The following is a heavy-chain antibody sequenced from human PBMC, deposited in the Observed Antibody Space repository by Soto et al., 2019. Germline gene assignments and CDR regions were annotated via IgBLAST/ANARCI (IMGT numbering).Heavy chain of an antibody. CDR3: ARYPRAAGGWFDP. J-gene: IGHJ5*02. V-gene: IGHV1-69*13. Sequence: SVKVSCKASGGTFSSYAISWVRQAPGQGLEWMGGIIPIFGTANYAQKFQGRVTITADESKNQFSLRLSSVTAADTAVYYCARYPRAAGGWFDPWGQGTLVTVSS. CDR2: IIPIFGTA. D-gene: IGHD6-13*01. CDR1: GGTFSSYA.